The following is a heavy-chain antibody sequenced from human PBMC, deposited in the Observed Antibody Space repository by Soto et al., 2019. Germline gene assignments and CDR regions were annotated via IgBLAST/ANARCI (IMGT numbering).Heavy chain of an antibody. J-gene: IGHJ4*02. V-gene: IGHV3-23*01. D-gene: IGHD3-22*01. CDR3: AKASTMIVVVITPFDY. CDR1: GFTFSSYA. CDR2: ISGSGGST. Sequence: PGGSLRLSCAASGFTFSSYAMSWVRQAPGEGLEWVSAISGSGGSTYNADSVKGRFTISRDHSKNALYLQMNSLRAEDTAVYYCAKASTMIVVVITPFDYWGQGTLVTVSS.